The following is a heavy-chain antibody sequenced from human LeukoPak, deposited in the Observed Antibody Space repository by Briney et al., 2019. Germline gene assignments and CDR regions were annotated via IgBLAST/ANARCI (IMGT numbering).Heavy chain of an antibody. V-gene: IGHV3-30-3*01. CDR2: ISYDGRNK. D-gene: IGHD5-12*01. CDR3: AGRDGYNFYLAFDI. CDR1: GFTFSSYA. J-gene: IGHJ3*02. Sequence: PGRSLRLSCAASGFTFSSYAMHWVRQAPGKGLEWVAVISYDGRNKYYADSVKGRFTISRDNSKNTLYLQMNSLRAEDTAVYYCAGRDGYNFYLAFDIWGQGTMVTVSS.